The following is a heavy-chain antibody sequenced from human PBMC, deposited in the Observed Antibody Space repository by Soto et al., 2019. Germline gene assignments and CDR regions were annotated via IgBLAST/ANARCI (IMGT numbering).Heavy chain of an antibody. D-gene: IGHD2-21*01. CDR3: AKDGYDCRGDSLHNLDS. V-gene: IGHV3-23*01. Sequence: PGWSLRLSCAASGLTLSSCAMRWVRQAPGKGLEWVSTISGGGGNTYYADSVKGRFTISRDNSKSTLYLQMNSLSAEDTAVYYCAKDGYDCRGDSLHNLDSWGQGTLVTVSS. CDR2: ISGGGGNT. CDR1: GLTLSSCA. J-gene: IGHJ4*02.